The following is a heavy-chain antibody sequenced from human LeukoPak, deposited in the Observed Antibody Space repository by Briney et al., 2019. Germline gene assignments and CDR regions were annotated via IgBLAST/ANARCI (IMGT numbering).Heavy chain of an antibody. CDR2: FSHGGSA. Sequence: SETLSLTCAVSGHSISSDYFWGWIRQSPGKGLWGIGIFSHGGSAYYSPSLKSRVTMSVDTSKNHFSLKMNSVTAADTGVYYCARGAITSSWHWFDPWGQGTLVIVSS. CDR3: ARGAITSSWHWFDP. CDR1: GHSISSDYF. D-gene: IGHD6-13*01. V-gene: IGHV4-38-2*01. J-gene: IGHJ5*02.